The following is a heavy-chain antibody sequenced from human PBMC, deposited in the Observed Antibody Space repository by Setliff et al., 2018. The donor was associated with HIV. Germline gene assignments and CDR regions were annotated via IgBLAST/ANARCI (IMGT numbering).Heavy chain of an antibody. V-gene: IGHV3-74*01. D-gene: IGHD2-15*01. CDR1: GFTFNSYW. Sequence: PGESLKISCVASGFTFNSYWMYWVRQAPGKGLVCVSRVNNDGTDTIYADSVKGQFTISRDNAKSTVYLQMGSLSADDTAVYYCARGGFNHAFDIWGQGTMVTVSS. J-gene: IGHJ3*02. CDR2: VNNDGTDT. CDR3: ARGGFNHAFDI.